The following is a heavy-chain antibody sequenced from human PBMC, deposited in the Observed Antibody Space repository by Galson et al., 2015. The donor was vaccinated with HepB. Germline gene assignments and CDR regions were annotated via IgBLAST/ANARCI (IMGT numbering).Heavy chain of an antibody. CDR2: MNPNSGNT. CDR1: GYTFTSYD. Sequence: SVKVSCKASGYTFTSYDINWVRQATGQGLEWMGWMNPNSGNTGYAQKFQGRVTMTRNTSISTAYMELSSLRSEDTAVYYCASYYYDSSGYYFSDYWGQGTLVTVSS. D-gene: IGHD3-22*01. CDR3: ASYYYDSSGYYFSDY. J-gene: IGHJ4*02. V-gene: IGHV1-8*01.